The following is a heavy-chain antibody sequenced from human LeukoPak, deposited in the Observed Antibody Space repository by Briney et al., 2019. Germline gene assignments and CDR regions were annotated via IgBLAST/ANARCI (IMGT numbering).Heavy chain of an antibody. D-gene: IGHD1-26*01. CDR3: TTDLRWELPPTDY. CDR2: IKSKTDDETA. Sequence: PGGSLRLSCAASGFTFSNAWMSWVRQAPGKGLEWVGRIKSKTDDETAEYAAPVKGRFTISRDDSKNTLYLQMNSLQTVDTGVYYCTTDLRWELPPTDYWGQGTLVTVSS. CDR1: GFTFSNAW. V-gene: IGHV3-15*01. J-gene: IGHJ4*02.